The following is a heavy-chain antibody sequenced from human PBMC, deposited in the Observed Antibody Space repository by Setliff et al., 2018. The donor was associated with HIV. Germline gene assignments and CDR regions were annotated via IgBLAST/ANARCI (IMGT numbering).Heavy chain of an antibody. J-gene: IGHJ5*02. D-gene: IGHD2-21*01. Sequence: SETLSLTCAVFGGSFSDFYWSWIRQPPGKGLEWIGEISYSGSTVYNLSLKSRVTMSVDASKNLVSLNLNSVTAADTAIYYCARGVARQVVIDRWFDPWGQGTPVTVSS. CDR2: ISYSGST. V-gene: IGHV4-34*01. CDR3: ARGVARQVVIDRWFDP. CDR1: GGSFSDFY.